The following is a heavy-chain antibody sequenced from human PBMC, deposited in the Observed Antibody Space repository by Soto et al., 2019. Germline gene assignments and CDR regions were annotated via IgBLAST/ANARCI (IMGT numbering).Heavy chain of an antibody. CDR1: GGSVSSGGYY. CDR2: IYYSGDI. Sequence: SETLSLTCTVSGGSVSSGGYYWNWIRQPPGKGLEWIGYIYYSGDIYYSPSLKSRVTISLDTSKNQFSLKLTSVTAADTAVYYCARDFGDYRVDHWGQGTLVTVSS. V-gene: IGHV4-31*03. D-gene: IGHD4-17*01. J-gene: IGHJ4*02. CDR3: ARDFGDYRVDH.